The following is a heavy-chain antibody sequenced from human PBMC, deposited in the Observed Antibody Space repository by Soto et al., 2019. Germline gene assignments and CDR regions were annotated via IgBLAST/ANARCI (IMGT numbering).Heavy chain of an antibody. CDR3: VRLEAPGYYYGMDV. CDR1: GFSFSDYY. CDR2: ITTDSYR. J-gene: IGHJ6*02. Sequence: LRLSCAASGFSFSDYYMTWIRQAPGKGLEWVSYITTDSYRKYADSVEGRFTISRDNAKNSLYLQMNSLRVEDTAVYYCVRLEAPGYYYGMDVWGQGTTVTVSS. V-gene: IGHV3-11*06.